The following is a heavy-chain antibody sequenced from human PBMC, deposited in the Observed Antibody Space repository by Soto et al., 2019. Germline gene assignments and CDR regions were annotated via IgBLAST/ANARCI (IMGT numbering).Heavy chain of an antibody. V-gene: IGHV4-34*02. Sequence: QVQLQQWGAGLLKPSETLSLSCAVYGGSFSGYYWSWIRQPPGKGLEWIGEISHSGTTNYNLSLKSRVTISVATSTNQFSLKVTSVTAADTAIYFCARAAYMYAYREFDSWGQGTLVTVSS. CDR3: ARAAYMYAYREFDS. CDR1: GGSFSGYY. D-gene: IGHD2-8*01. J-gene: IGHJ4*02. CDR2: ISHSGTT.